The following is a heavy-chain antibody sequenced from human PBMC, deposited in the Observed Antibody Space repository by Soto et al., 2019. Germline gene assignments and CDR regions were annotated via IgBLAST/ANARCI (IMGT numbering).Heavy chain of an antibody. Sequence: PLETHPHTKTVADGTISSHYWSWIRQPPGKGLEWIGYIYYSGSTNYNPSLKSRVTISVDRSKNQFSLKLSSVTAADTAVYYCARVPEYWGQGTLVTVSS. CDR1: DGTISSHY. CDR2: IYYSGST. J-gene: IGHJ4*02. V-gene: IGHV4-59*11. CDR3: ARVPEY.